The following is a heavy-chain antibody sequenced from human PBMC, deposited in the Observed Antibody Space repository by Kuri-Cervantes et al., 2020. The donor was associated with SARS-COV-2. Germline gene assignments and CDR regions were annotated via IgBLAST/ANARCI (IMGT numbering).Heavy chain of an antibody. V-gene: IGHV7-4-1*02. J-gene: IGHJ4*02. CDR1: GYTFTSYA. CDR3: ARVVLYSRVAYYFDY. D-gene: IGHD6-13*01. CDR2: INANTGNP. Sequence: ASVKVSCKASGYTFTSYAMNWVRQAPGQGLEWMGWINANTGNPTYAQGFTGRFVFSLDTSVSTAYLQISSLKAEGTAVYYCARVVLYSRVAYYFDYWGQGTLVTVSS.